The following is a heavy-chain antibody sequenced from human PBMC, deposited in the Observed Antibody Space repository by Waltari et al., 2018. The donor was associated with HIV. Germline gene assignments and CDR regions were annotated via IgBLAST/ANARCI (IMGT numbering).Heavy chain of an antibody. Sequence: GVTGGEIRSSNWWTWVRQTPDKGLEWLGHVYHTGDTDYNPSLKSRLFMSVDKSRNQFSMKLTSLTVADAARYFCALRRFHVGLGPDGLDVWGPGATVSVSS. D-gene: IGHD3-16*01. CDR3: ALRRFHVGLGPDGLDV. CDR2: VYHTGDT. V-gene: IGHV4-4*01. J-gene: IGHJ6*02. CDR1: GGEIRSSNW.